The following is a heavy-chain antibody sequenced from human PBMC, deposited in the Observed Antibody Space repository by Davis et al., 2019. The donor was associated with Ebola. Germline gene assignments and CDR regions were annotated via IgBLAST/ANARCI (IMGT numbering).Heavy chain of an antibody. Sequence: GESLKISCAASGFTFSSYSMNWVRQAPGKGLEWVSYISSSSSTIYYADSVKGRFTISRDSAKNSLYLQMNSLRAEDTAVYYCARDTEGGSRGYPFDSWGQGTLVTVSS. CDR1: GFTFSSYS. CDR2: ISSSSSTI. J-gene: IGHJ4*02. V-gene: IGHV3-48*04. D-gene: IGHD5-18*01. CDR3: ARDTEGGSRGYPFDS.